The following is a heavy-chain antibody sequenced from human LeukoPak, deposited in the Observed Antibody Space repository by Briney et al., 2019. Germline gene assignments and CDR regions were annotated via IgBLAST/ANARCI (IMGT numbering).Heavy chain of an antibody. CDR3: ARQAGSGLFILP. J-gene: IGHJ4*02. Sequence: SETLSLTCTVSGVSISSSYSYWGWIRQPPGMGLEWIGSIYYTGNTYYNASLKSQVSISIDTSKNQFSLKLTSVTAADTAVYYCARQAGSGLFILPGGQGTLVTVSS. CDR2: IYYTGNT. D-gene: IGHD3/OR15-3a*01. CDR1: GVSISSSYSY. V-gene: IGHV4-39*01.